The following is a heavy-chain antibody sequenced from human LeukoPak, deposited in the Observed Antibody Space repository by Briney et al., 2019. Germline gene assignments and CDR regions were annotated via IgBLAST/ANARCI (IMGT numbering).Heavy chain of an antibody. CDR3: LSAGRVANIQKSDH. CDR1: CTSINCSW. Sequence: GESLKISGKGLCTSINCSWSSCLRQRPGKGLEWMGIIYPGGSDTRYDPSFEGQVTISADRSTSTAYLQWSSLRASDTAMYYCLSAGRVANIQKSDHWGQGTLVSVSS. CDR2: IYPGGSDT. J-gene: IGHJ4*02. D-gene: IGHD3-16*01. V-gene: IGHV5-51*01.